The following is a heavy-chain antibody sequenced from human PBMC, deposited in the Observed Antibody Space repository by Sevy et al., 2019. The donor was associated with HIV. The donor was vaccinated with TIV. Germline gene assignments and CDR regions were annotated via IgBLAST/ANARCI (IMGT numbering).Heavy chain of an antibody. CDR2: ISYDGSNK. J-gene: IGHJ6*02. D-gene: IGHD1-1*01. V-gene: IGHV3-30*04. CDR3: ARDWNRKDYYYGMDV. Sequence: GGSLRLSCAASGFTFSSYAMHWVRQAPGKELEWVAVISYDGSNKYYADSVKGRFTISRDNSKNTLYLQMNSLRAEDTAVYYCARDWNRKDYYYGMDVWGQGTTVTVSS. CDR1: GFTFSSYA.